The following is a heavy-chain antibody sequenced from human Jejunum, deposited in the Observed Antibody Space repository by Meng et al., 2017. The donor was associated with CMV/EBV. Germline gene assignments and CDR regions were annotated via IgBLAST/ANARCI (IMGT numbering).Heavy chain of an antibody. CDR1: GGTLSNYA. V-gene: IGHV1-69*05. CDR2: ISPIFHRP. J-gene: IGHJ4*02. CDR3: AGSSSAIETRFDY. Sequence: KPSGGTLSNYAISWVRQGPGQGLEWMGGISPIFHRPNYAQKFQGRVTITTDESTSTAYMELSSLRFEDTAMYYCAGSSSAIETRFDYWGQGTLVTVSS. D-gene: IGHD6-13*01.